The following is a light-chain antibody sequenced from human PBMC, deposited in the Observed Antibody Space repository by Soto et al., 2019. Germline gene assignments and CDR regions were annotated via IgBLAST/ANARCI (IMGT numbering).Light chain of an antibody. CDR2: DAS. CDR3: QQYGTSPWT. V-gene: IGKV3-20*01. J-gene: IGKJ1*01. CDR1: QSVSSY. Sequence: EIGLPQSPATLSVSPGERATLSCRASQSVSSYLAWYQQKAGQAPRLLIYDASSRATGIPDRFSGSGSGTDFTLTISRLEPEDFAVYYCQQYGTSPWTFGQGTKVDNK.